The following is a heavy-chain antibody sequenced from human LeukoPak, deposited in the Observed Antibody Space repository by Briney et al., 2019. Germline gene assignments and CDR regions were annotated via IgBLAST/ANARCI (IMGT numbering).Heavy chain of an antibody. D-gene: IGHD3-10*01. CDR2: IYYSGST. CDR1: GGSIGNNHYY. V-gene: IGHV4-39*07. Sequence: SETLSLTCTVSGGSIGNNHYYWGWIRQPPGKGLEWIGSIYYSGSTYYNPSLKNRVTISVDTSKNQFSLKLSSVTAADTAVYYCARDCLTMVRGVIMGTRWFDPWGQGTLVTVSS. CDR3: ARDCLTMVRGVIMGTRWFDP. J-gene: IGHJ5*02.